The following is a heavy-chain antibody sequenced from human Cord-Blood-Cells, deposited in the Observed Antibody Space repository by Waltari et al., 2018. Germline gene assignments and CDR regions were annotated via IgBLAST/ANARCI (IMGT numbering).Heavy chain of an antibody. Sequence: QVQLQESGPGLVKPSETLSLTCTVSGYSISSGYYWGGIRQPPGKGLEWIGSIYHSGSTYYNPSLKSRVTISVDTSKNQFSLKLSSVTAADTAVYYCARGEADGSSSWYFDLWGRGTLVTVSS. V-gene: IGHV4-38-2*02. CDR3: ARGEADGSSSWYFDL. CDR1: GYSISSGYY. CDR2: IYHSGST. J-gene: IGHJ2*01. D-gene: IGHD6-6*01.